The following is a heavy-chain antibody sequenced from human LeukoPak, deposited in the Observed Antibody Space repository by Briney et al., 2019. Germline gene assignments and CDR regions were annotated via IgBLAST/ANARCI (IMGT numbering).Heavy chain of an antibody. V-gene: IGHV3-21*01. CDR1: GFTFSSYS. J-gene: IGHJ4*02. CDR2: ISSSSYI. CDR3: ARGYSSGWYYFDY. D-gene: IGHD6-19*01. Sequence: PGGSLRLSCAASGFTFSSYSMNWVRQAPGKGLEWVSSISSSSYIYYADSVKGRFTISRDNAKNSLYLQMNSLRAEDTAVYYCARGYSSGWYYFDYWGQGTLVTASS.